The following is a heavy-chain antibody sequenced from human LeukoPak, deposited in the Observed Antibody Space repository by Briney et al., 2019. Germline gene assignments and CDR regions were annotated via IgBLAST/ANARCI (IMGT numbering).Heavy chain of an antibody. CDR3: ARDLAESNAFDI. Sequence: GASVKVSCKASVGTFSSYAISWVRQAPGQGLEWMGRIIPILGIANYAQKFQGRVTITADKSTSTAYMELSSLRSEDTAVYYCARDLAESNAFDIWGQGTMVTVSS. J-gene: IGHJ3*02. V-gene: IGHV1-69*04. CDR1: VGTFSSYA. CDR2: IIPILGIA.